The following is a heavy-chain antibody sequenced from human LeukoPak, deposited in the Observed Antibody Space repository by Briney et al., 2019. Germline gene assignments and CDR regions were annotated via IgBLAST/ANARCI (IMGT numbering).Heavy chain of an antibody. CDR3: ARGSRQYSSGWYGDY. V-gene: IGHV1-69*13. Sequence: ASVKVSCKASGGTFSSYAISWVRQAPGQGLEWMGGIIPIFGTANYAQKFQGRVTITADESTSTVYMELSSLRSEDTAVYYCARGSRQYSSGWYGDYWGQGTLVTVSS. J-gene: IGHJ4*02. CDR1: GGTFSSYA. D-gene: IGHD6-19*01. CDR2: IIPIFGTA.